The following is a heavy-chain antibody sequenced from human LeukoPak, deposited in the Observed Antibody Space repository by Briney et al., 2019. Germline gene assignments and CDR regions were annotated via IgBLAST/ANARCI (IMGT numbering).Heavy chain of an antibody. D-gene: IGHD4-11*01. V-gene: IGHV1-8*01. CDR2: MNPNNAQT. CDR3: SLDA. J-gene: IGHJ6*02. CDR1: GYAFTNYE. Sequence: ASVKVSCKASGYAFTNYEINWVRQAPGQGLEWLGWMNPNNAQTGSEPKFQGRVALTMNMSINTAYMELSGLTSEDTAVYYYSLDAWGQGTTVTASS.